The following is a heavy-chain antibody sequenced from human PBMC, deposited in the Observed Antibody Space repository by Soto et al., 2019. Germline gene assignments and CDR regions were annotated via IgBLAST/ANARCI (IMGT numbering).Heavy chain of an antibody. J-gene: IGHJ4*02. Sequence: EAQLVESGGGLVQPGRSLRLSCVASGFTFDDYAIHWVRQAPGKGLEWVSGISWNGAATGYAASVKGRFTISRDKAKNSLFLQLRSLRPEAGALYYCGNLPLYCSAFDCWGQVPLVTVSS. CDR3: GNLPLYCSAFDC. D-gene: IGHD3-10*01. V-gene: IGHV3-9*01. CDR2: ISWNGAAT. CDR1: GFTFDDYA.